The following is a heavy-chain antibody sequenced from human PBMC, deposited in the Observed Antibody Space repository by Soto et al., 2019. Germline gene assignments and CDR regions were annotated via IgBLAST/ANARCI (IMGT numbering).Heavy chain of an antibody. Sequence: GGSLRLSCAASGFTFSSYAMSWVRQAPGKGLEWVSAISGSGGSTYYADSVKGRFTISRDNSKNTLYLQMNSLRAEDTAVYYCAKEAAPLFDFWNGYSDRNNWFDPWGQGTLVTVSS. J-gene: IGHJ5*02. D-gene: IGHD3-3*01. CDR3: AKEAAPLFDFWNGYSDRNNWFDP. CDR2: ISGSGGST. V-gene: IGHV3-23*01. CDR1: GFTFSSYA.